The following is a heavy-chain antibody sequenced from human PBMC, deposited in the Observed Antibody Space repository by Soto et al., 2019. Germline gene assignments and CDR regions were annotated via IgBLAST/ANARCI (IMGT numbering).Heavy chain of an antibody. V-gene: IGHV4-30-2*01. CDR1: GGSISSGGYS. CDR2: IYHSGST. CDR3: AREGIAARPDRGFDY. Sequence: QLQLQESGSGLVKPSQTLSLTCAVSGGSISSGGYSWSWIRQPPGKGLEWIGYIYHSGSTYYNPSLKSRVTISVDTSKNQFSLKLSSVTAADTAVYYCAREGIAARPDRGFDYWGQGTLVTVSS. J-gene: IGHJ4*02. D-gene: IGHD6-6*01.